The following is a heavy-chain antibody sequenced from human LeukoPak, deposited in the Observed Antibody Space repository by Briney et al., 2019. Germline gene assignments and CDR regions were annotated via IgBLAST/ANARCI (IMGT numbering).Heavy chain of an antibody. CDR1: GFTFSDYY. D-gene: IGHD1-26*01. CDR3: ARDSTPRNSGEAFDI. Sequence: GGSQRLSCAASGFTFSDYYMSWIRQAPGKGLEWVSYISSSCSTIYYADSVKGRFTISRDNAKNSLYLQMNSVRAEDTAVYYCARDSTPRNSGEAFDIWGQGTMVTVSS. V-gene: IGHV3-11*01. J-gene: IGHJ3*02. CDR2: ISSSCSTI.